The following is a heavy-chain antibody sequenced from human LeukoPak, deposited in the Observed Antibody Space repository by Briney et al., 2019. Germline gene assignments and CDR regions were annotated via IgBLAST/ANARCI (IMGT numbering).Heavy chain of an antibody. CDR3: ARDRHYYDSSGYYYWFDP. Sequence: GASVNVSCKASGGTFSIYAISWVRQAPGQGLEWMGGIIPIFGTANYAQKFQGRVTITADESTSTAYMELSSLRSEDTAVYYCARDRHYYDSSGYYYWFDPWGQGTLVTVSS. J-gene: IGHJ5*02. V-gene: IGHV1-69*13. CDR1: GGTFSIYA. CDR2: IIPIFGTA. D-gene: IGHD3-22*01.